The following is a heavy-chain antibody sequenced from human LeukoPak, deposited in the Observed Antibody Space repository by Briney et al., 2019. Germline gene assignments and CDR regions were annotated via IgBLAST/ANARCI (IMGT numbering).Heavy chain of an antibody. Sequence: SETLSLTCTVSGGSISSGGYYWSWIRQHPGKGLEWIGYIYYSGSTNYNPSLKSRVTISVDTSKNQFSLKLSSVTAADTAVYYCARDRLRVFDYWGQGTLVTVSS. CDR1: GGSISSGGYY. CDR2: IYYSGST. D-gene: IGHD4-17*01. J-gene: IGHJ4*02. CDR3: ARDRLRVFDY. V-gene: IGHV4-61*08.